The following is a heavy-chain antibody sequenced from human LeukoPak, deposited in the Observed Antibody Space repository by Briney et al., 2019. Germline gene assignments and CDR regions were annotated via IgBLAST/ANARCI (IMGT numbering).Heavy chain of an antibody. V-gene: IGHV3-30*02. CDR2: IRYDGSNK. D-gene: IGHD6-13*01. CDR3: AKSYIAAAGTGNYFDY. Sequence: GGSLRLSCAASEFSFGSNYMTWVRQAPGKGLERVAFIRYDGSNKYYADSVKGRFTISRDNSKNTLYLQMNSLRAEDTAVYYCAKSYIAAAGTGNYFDYWGQGTLVTVSS. J-gene: IGHJ4*02. CDR1: EFSFGSNY.